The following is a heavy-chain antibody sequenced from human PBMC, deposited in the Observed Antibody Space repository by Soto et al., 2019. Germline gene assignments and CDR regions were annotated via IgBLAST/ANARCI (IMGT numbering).Heavy chain of an antibody. V-gene: IGHV3-23*01. Sequence: GGSLRLSCAASKFTFSTYAMTWVRQAPGKGLEWVSDISGSGDNTYYADSVKGRFTISRDNSKNTLYLQMNSLRAEDTAVYYCAKDWDKYCGGDCRHYYYYGMDVWGQGTTVTVSS. CDR1: KFTFSTYA. CDR3: AKDWDKYCGGDCRHYYYYGMDV. J-gene: IGHJ6*02. CDR2: ISGSGDNT. D-gene: IGHD2-21*02.